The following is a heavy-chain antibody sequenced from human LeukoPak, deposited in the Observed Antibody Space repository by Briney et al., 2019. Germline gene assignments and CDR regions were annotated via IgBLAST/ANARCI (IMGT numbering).Heavy chain of an antibody. J-gene: IGHJ3*02. V-gene: IGHV4-59*01. CDR3: ARVVSNGDRAAFDI. CDR1: GGSISSFY. CDR2: LYYSGST. Sequence: SETLSLTCTVSGGSISSFYWTWIRQPPGKGLEWIGYLYYSGSTNHNPSLKSRVTISLDTSKNQVSLKLSSVTAADTVVYYCARVVSNGDRAAFDIWGQGTMITVSS. D-gene: IGHD2-8*01.